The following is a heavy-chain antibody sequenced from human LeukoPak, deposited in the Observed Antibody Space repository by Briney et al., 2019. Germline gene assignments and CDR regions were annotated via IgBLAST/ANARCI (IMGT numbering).Heavy chain of an antibody. D-gene: IGHD2-15*01. CDR2: ISAYNGNT. CDR1: GYTFTSYG. Sequence: ASVKVSCKASGYTFTSYGISWVRQAPGQGLEWMGWISAYNGNTNYAQKLQGRVTMTTDTSTSTAYMELRSLRSDGTAVYYCARWSTRCSGGSCYPADYWGQGTLVTVSS. CDR3: ARWSTRCSGGSCYPADY. V-gene: IGHV1-18*01. J-gene: IGHJ4*02.